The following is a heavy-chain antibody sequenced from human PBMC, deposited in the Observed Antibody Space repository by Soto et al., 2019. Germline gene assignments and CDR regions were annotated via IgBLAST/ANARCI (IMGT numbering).Heavy chain of an antibody. Sequence: EVQLVESGGDLVQPGGSLRLSCAASGFTFSDYWMSWVRQAPGKGLEWVASIRPDGSDTRYLDSMRGRFTVSRDNTKSLLYLQMNSLRVEDTATYFCARLYGSVTIYDYWGQGTLATVSS. J-gene: IGHJ4*02. V-gene: IGHV3-7*01. CDR3: ARLYGSVTIYDY. CDR2: IRPDGSDT. CDR1: GFTFSDYW. D-gene: IGHD6-19*01.